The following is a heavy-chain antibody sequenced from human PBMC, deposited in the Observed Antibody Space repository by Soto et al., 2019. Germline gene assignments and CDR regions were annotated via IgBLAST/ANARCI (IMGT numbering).Heavy chain of an antibody. V-gene: IGHV3-74*01. CDR2: INSDGSST. CDR1: GFTFSSYW. D-gene: IGHD6-19*01. J-gene: IGHJ4*02. Sequence: EVQLMESGGGLVQPGGSLRLSCAASGFTFSSYWMHWVRQAPGTGLVWVSHINSDGSSTTYADSVKGRFTISRDNAKNTLYLQMNSLRAEDTAVYYCARGGPYSSSPQTTYWGQGTLVTVSS. CDR3: ARGGPYSSSPQTTY.